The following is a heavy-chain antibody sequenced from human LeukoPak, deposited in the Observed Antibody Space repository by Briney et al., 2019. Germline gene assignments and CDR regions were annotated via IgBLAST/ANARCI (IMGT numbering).Heavy chain of an antibody. CDR1: GYSSTNYW. CDR3: ARLLDSSGWYWKY. J-gene: IGHJ4*02. D-gene: IGHD6-19*01. V-gene: IGHV5-51*01. CDR2: IYPDDSDT. Sequence: GESLQISCKGSGYSSTNYWIGWVRQMPGKGLEWMGFIYPDDSDTTYSPSFQCRVTISADKSTRTAYLQWSSRHASDTGMYYCARLLDSSGWYWKYWGQGTLVTVSS.